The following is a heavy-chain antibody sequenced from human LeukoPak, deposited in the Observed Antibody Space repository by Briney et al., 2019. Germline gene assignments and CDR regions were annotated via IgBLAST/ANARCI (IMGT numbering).Heavy chain of an antibody. Sequence: PSETLSLTCTVSGGSISSYYWSWIRQPPGTGLEWIGYIYYNGSTDSNPSLKSRVTMSVDTSKNQFSLSLSSVTAADTALYYCARGGGMSDYWGQGTLVTVSS. CDR1: GGSISSYY. D-gene: IGHD3-16*01. V-gene: IGHV4-59*01. J-gene: IGHJ4*02. CDR3: ARGGGMSDY. CDR2: IYYNGST.